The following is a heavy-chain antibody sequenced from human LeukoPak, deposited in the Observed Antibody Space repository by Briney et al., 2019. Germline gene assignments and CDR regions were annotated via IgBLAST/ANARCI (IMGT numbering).Heavy chain of an antibody. CDR1: GYSFTGFY. Sequence: ASVNVSCKASGYSFTGFYMHWVRQAPGQGLEWMGQINPNTGGTNYAQKFQGRVTVTRDTSISTAYMEVSRLTSDDTAVYYCAREGLSGWFDYWGQGTLVTVSS. J-gene: IGHJ4*02. CDR3: AREGLSGWFDY. V-gene: IGHV1-2*06. CDR2: INPNTGGT. D-gene: IGHD6-19*01.